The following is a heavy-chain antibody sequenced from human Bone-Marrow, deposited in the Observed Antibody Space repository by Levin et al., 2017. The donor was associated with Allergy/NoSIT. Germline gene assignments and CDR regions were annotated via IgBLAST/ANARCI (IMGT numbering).Heavy chain of an antibody. CDR3: ARRYSLSGNWYFDL. CDR2: IDPCDSYT. CDR1: GYSFTSYW. J-gene: IGHJ2*01. Sequence: KVSCKGSGYSFTSYWIIWVRQMPGKGLEWMGRIDPCDSYTNYSPSFQGHVTISGDKSISTAYLQWSSLKASDSAMYYCARRYSLSGNWYFDLWGRGTLVTVSS. V-gene: IGHV5-10-1*01. D-gene: IGHD1-14*01.